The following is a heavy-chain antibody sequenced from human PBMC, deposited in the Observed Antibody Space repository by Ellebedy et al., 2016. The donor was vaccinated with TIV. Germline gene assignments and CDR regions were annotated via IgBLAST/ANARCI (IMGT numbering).Heavy chain of an antibody. Sequence: ASVKVSCKVSGYTLTELSMHWVRQAPGKGLEWMGGFDPEDGETIYAQKFQGRVTITADESTSTAYMELSSLRSEDTAVYYCAKDKPRYSSGLFDYWGQGTLVTVSS. CDR1: GYTLTELS. D-gene: IGHD6-19*01. CDR3: AKDKPRYSSGLFDY. CDR2: FDPEDGET. V-gene: IGHV1-24*01. J-gene: IGHJ4*02.